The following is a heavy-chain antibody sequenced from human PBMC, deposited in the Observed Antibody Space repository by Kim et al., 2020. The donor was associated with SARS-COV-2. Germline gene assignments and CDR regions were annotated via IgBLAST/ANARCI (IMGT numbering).Heavy chain of an antibody. V-gene: IGHV5-10-1*01. Sequence: GESLKISCKAFDYTFVNYWISWVRQVPGKGLEWLGKIDPSDSYLQYNPSFENHVSISVDRSIDTVYLQLSNLKASDTAMYYCAKHGFDALHIWGQGTMVTVTS. J-gene: IGHJ3*02. CDR2: IDPSDSYL. CDR3: AKHGFDALHI. CDR1: DYTFVNYW.